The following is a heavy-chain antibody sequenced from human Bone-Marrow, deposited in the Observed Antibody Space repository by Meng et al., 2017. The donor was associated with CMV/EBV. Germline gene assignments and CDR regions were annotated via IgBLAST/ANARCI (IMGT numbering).Heavy chain of an antibody. D-gene: IGHD2-2*02. CDR3: AVADIVVVPAAIRLYYFDY. CDR1: GYTFTGYY. CDR2: INPNSGGT. Sequence: ASVKVSCKASGYTFTGYYMHWVRQAPGQGLEWMGWINPNSGGTNYAQKFQGRVTMTRDTSISTDYMELSRLRSDDTAVYYCAVADIVVVPAAIRLYYFDYWGQGTLVTVSS. J-gene: IGHJ4*02. V-gene: IGHV1-2*02.